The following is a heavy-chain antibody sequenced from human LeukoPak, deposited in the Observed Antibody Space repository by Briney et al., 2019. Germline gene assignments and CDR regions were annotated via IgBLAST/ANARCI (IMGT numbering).Heavy chain of an antibody. CDR2: IGTAGDT. CDR1: GFTFSSYD. CDR3: ARDLNYYGMDV. Sequence: GGSLRLSCAASGFTFSSYDMHWVRQATGKGLEWVSAIGTAGDTYYPGSVKGRSTISRENAKNSLYLQMNSLRAGDTAVYYCARDLNYYGMDVWGQGTTVTVSS. V-gene: IGHV3-13*01. J-gene: IGHJ6*02.